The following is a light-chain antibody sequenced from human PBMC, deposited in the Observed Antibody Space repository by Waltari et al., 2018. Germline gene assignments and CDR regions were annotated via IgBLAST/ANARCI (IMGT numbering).Light chain of an antibody. CDR3: AMWDGSLNGQV. CDR2: SNK. V-gene: IGLV1-44*01. J-gene: IGLJ3*02. Sequence: QSVLTQPPSASGTTGQRVTRSCYGSTSNIGRNPVNWYQQLPGTAPKLLIYSNKQRHAPVPRLRSGSSAGTSASLSVSGLQSGDDADYYCAMWDGSLNGQVCGAGTNLTV. CDR1: TSNIGRNP.